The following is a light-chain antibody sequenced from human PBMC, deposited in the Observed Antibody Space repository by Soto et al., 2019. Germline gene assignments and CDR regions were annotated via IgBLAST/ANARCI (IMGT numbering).Light chain of an antibody. CDR3: QTYDTGVSGSI. Sequence: QSALTQPPSVSGAPGQRVALSCAGTSSNIGAGYDVHWYQHLPGTAPKLLIFGNTNRPAGVPDRFSGSKSGTSASLAISGLQAADEGYYYCQTYDTGVSGSIFGGGTKVTVL. CDR1: SSNIGAGYD. J-gene: IGLJ2*01. CDR2: GNT. V-gene: IGLV1-40*01.